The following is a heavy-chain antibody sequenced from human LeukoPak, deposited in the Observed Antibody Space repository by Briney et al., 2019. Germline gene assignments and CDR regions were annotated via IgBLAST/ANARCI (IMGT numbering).Heavy chain of an antibody. Sequence: SETLSLTCTVSGGSISSYYWSWIRQPPGKGLEWIGYIYYSGSTYYNPSLKSRVTISVDTSKNQFSLKLSSVTAADTAVYYCASFYDYVWGSYRPDAFDIWGQGTMVTVSS. J-gene: IGHJ3*02. V-gene: IGHV4-59*12. D-gene: IGHD3-16*02. CDR3: ASFYDYVWGSYRPDAFDI. CDR2: IYYSGST. CDR1: GGSISSYY.